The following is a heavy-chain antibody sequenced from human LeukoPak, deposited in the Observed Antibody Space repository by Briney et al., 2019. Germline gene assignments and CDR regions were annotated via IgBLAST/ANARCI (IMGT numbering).Heavy chain of an antibody. V-gene: IGHV4-31*03. D-gene: IGHD3-22*01. CDR1: GGSISGGGYY. CDR2: IYYSGST. J-gene: IGHJ6*02. Sequence: SQTLSLTCTVSGGSISGGGYYWSWIRQHPGKGLEWIGYIYYSGSTYYNPSLKSRVTISVDTSKNQFSLKLSSVTAADTAVYYCARERYYDSSGYYYGMDVWGRGTPVTVSS. CDR3: ARERYYDSSGYYYGMDV.